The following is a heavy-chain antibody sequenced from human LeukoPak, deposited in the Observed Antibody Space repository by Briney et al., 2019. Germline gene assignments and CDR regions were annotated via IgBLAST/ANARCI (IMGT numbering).Heavy chain of an antibody. CDR1: GFTFSSYA. Sequence: GGSLRLSCSASGFTFSSYAMHWVRQAPGKGLEYVSAISSNGGSTYYADSVKGRFTISRDNSKNTLYLQMSSLRAEDTAVYYCAPSPYYYESSGYSAWGQGTLVSVSS. CDR2: ISSNGGST. CDR3: APSPYYYESSGYSA. D-gene: IGHD3-22*01. J-gene: IGHJ5*02. V-gene: IGHV3-64D*06.